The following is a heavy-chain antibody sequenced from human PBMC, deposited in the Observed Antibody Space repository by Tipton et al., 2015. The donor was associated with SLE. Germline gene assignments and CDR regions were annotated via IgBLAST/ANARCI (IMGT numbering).Heavy chain of an antibody. CDR1: GFTFSDYY. CDR3: GRGVYSESSVGMDV. D-gene: IGHD3-22*01. J-gene: IGHJ6*02. Sequence: SLRLSCAASGFTFSDYYMSWIRQAPGKGLEWVSYISSRGPAIYYADSVKGRFTISRDNAKNSLYLQMNSLRAEDTAMYYCGRGVYSESSVGMDVWGQGTTVTVSS. V-gene: IGHV3-11*04. CDR2: ISSRGPAI.